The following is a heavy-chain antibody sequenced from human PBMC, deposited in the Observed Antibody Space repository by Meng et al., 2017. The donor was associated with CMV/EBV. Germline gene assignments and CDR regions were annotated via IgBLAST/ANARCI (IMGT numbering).Heavy chain of an antibody. D-gene: IGHD2-2*01. CDR3: ARDIVVVPAARSTSGARGR. CDR1: GFTFSSYD. V-gene: IGHV3-13*03. J-gene: IGHJ6*03. CDR2: IGTAGDT. Sequence: GESLKISCAACGFTFSSYDMHWVRQATGKGLEWVSAIGTAGDTYYPGSVKGQFTISRENAKNSLYLQMNSLRAGDTAVYYCARDIVVVPAARSTSGARGRRGKG.